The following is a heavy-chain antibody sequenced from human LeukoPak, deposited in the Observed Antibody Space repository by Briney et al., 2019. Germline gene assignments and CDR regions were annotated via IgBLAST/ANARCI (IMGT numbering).Heavy chain of an antibody. CDR1: GGSISSYY. CDR3: ASSDTAKNFDY. Sequence: SETLSLTCTVSGGSISSYYWSWTRQPPGKGLEWIGYIYYSGSTNYNPSLKSRVTISVDTSKNQFSLKLSSVTAADTAVYYCASSDTAKNFDYWGQGTLVTVSS. CDR2: IYYSGST. D-gene: IGHD5-18*01. V-gene: IGHV4-59*01. J-gene: IGHJ4*02.